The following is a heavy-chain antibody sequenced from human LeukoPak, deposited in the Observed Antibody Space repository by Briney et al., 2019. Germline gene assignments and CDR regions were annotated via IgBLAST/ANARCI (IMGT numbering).Heavy chain of an antibody. D-gene: IGHD7-27*01. V-gene: IGHV3-30*18. CDR3: AKDLALGPDYFDY. J-gene: IGHJ4*02. CDR1: GFTFNNYG. Sequence: PGGSLRLSCAASGFTFNNYGMHWVRQAPGKGLEWLTLTSNDGSDKYYADSVKGRFTISRDNSKNTLYLQMNSLSPEDTAVYYCAKDLALGPDYFDYWGQGTLVTVYS. CDR2: TSNDGSDK.